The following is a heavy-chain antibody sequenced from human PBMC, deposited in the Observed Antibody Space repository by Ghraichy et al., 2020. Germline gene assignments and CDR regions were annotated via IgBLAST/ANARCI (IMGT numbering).Heavy chain of an antibody. Sequence: SETLSLTCTVSGGSISSGGYYWSWIRQYPGRGLEWIGYMHYSGRTYYKPSLKSRINMSMDASTSQFSLSLTSVTAADTAVYFCARGGGFKVWYFDLWGRGTLVAVSS. V-gene: IGHV4-31*03. CDR1: GGSISSGGYY. J-gene: IGHJ2*01. CDR2: MHYSGRT. CDR3: ARGGGFKVWYFDL. D-gene: IGHD3-10*01.